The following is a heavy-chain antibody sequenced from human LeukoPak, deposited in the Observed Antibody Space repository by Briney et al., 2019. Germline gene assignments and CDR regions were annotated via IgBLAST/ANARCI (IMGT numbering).Heavy chain of an antibody. CDR3: ARDGYSNTYYYYMDV. CDR1: GGSISSYY. CDR2: IYYSGST. V-gene: IGHV4-59*01. D-gene: IGHD6-13*01. Sequence: SEILSLTCTVSGGSISSYYWSWIRQPPGKGLEWIGYIYYSGSTNYNPSLKSRVTISVDTSKNQFSLKLSSVTAADTAVYYCARDGYSNTYYYYMDVWGKGTTVTVSS. J-gene: IGHJ6*03.